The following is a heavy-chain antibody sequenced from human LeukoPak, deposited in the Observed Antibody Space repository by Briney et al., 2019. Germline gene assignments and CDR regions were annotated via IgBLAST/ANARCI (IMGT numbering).Heavy chain of an antibody. CDR3: ARARQSYYYIDV. V-gene: IGHV3-21*01. CDR2: ISSSSSYI. Sequence: GGSLRLSCAASGFTFSSYSMNWVRQAPGKGLEWVSSISSSSSYIYYADSVKGRFTISRDNAKNSLYLQMNSPRAEDTAVYYCARARQSYYYIDVWGKGTTVTVSS. CDR1: GFTFSSYS. J-gene: IGHJ6*03.